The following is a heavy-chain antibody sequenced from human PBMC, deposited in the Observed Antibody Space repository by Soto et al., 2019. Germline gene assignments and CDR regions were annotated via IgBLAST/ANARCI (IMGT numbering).Heavy chain of an antibody. CDR3: ARAGQQVAVFDY. D-gene: IGHD6-13*01. J-gene: IGHJ4*02. Sequence: ESGGGVVQAGRSLRLSCAASGFSFSAYSMHWVRQAPGKGLEWVAVISSDGSKTYYAGSLKGRFTVSRDNSKNILYLQMNSLRAEDTAVYDCARAGQQVAVFDYWGQGTEVTVSS. CDR2: ISSDGSKT. V-gene: IGHV3-30-3*01. CDR1: GFSFSAYS.